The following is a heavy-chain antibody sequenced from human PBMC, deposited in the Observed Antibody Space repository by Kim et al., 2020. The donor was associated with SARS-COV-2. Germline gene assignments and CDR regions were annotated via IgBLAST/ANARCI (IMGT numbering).Heavy chain of an antibody. CDR3: AREGDGYSYGQYYFDY. CDR2: IYYSGST. J-gene: IGHJ4*01. CDR1: GGSISSYY. V-gene: IGHV4-59*01. D-gene: IGHD5-18*01. Sequence: SETLSLTCTVSGGSISSYYWSWIRQPPGKGLEWIGYIYYSGSTNYNPSLKSRVTISVDTSKNQFSLKLSSVTAADTAVYYCAREGDGYSYGQYYFDYWG.